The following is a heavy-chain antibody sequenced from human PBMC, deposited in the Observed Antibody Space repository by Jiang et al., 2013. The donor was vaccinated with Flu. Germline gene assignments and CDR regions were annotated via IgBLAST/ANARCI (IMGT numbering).Heavy chain of an antibody. J-gene: IGHJ5*02. V-gene: IGHV1-2*02. D-gene: IGHD7-27*01. CDR2: INPNSGGT. Sequence: GAEVKKPGGLSEGLLQGFWIHLHRLLYALGATGPGQGLEWMGWINPNSGGTNYAQKFQGRVTMTRDTSISTAYMELSRLRSDDTAVYYCARTAKLGTYKYNWFDPWGQGTLV. CDR3: ARTAKLGTYKYNWFDP. CDR1: IHLHRLL.